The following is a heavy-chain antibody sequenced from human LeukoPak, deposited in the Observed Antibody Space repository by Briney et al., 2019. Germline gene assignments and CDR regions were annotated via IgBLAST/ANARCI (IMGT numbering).Heavy chain of an antibody. D-gene: IGHD3-10*01. CDR2: ISGSGGST. Sequence: PGGSLRLSCAAPGFTFSSYAMSWVRQAPGKGLEWVSAISGSGGSTYYADSVKGRFTISRDNSKNTLYLQMNSLRAEDTAVYYCAKALVRGVISYFDYWGQGTLVTVSS. CDR3: AKALVRGVISYFDY. J-gene: IGHJ4*02. CDR1: GFTFSSYA. V-gene: IGHV3-23*01.